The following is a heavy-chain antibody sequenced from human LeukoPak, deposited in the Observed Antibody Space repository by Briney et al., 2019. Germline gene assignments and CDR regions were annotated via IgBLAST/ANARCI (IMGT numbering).Heavy chain of an antibody. CDR3: ARARAMVYYMDV. CDR2: IDYSGST. J-gene: IGHJ6*03. D-gene: IGHD5-18*01. Sequence: SETLSLTCTVSGDSTYNSIYYWAWIRQPPGKGLEWIGSIDYSGSTYYNPSLESRATISIDTSRNQFSLKLSSVTAADTAVYYCARARAMVYYMDVWGKGTTVTVSS. CDR1: GDSTYNSIYY. V-gene: IGHV4-39*07.